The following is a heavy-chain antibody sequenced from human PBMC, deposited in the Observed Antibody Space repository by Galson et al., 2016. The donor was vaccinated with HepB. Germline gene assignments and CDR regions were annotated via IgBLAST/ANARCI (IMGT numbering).Heavy chain of an antibody. Sequence: PALVKPTQTLTLTCTFSGFSLSTSGVGVGWIRQPPGKALEWLALIYWDDDKRCSPSLKSRLTITKDTSKNQVVLTMTNMDPVDAATYFCAHRPRSGGKLDYWGQGTLVTVSS. CDR1: GFSLSTSGVG. D-gene: IGHD2-15*01. CDR2: IYWDDDK. V-gene: IGHV2-5*02. CDR3: AHRPRSGGKLDY. J-gene: IGHJ4*02.